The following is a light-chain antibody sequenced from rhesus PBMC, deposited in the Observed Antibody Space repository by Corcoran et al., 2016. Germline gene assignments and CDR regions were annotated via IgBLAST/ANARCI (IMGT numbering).Light chain of an antibody. CDR3: QQSSSFPYS. J-gene: IGKJ2*01. Sequence: EIVLTQSPAFQSVTLKEKVTITCQASQSIGSSLHWYQQKPDQSPKLLIKDASQSISGVPSRFSGSGSGTDFTLTINSLEAEDAATYYCQQSSSFPYSFGQVTKVEIK. V-gene: IGKV6-55*01. CDR1: QSIGSS. CDR2: DAS.